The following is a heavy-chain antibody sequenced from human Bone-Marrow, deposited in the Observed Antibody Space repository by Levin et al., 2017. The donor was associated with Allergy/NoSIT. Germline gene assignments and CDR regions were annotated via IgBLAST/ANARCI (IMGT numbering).Heavy chain of an antibody. D-gene: IGHD4-17*01. J-gene: IGHJ3*01. CDR2: IYPDDSDT. V-gene: IGHV5-51*01. Sequence: PGESLKISCKGSGYSFTTYWIGWVRQMPGKGLEWVGIIYPDDSDTKYSPSFQGRVTISAAKSISTAYLHWSSLKASDTAIDYGAGHEGVTTVTTARIDVWGQGTMVTVSS. CDR3: AGHEGVTTVTTARIDV. CDR1: GYSFTTYW.